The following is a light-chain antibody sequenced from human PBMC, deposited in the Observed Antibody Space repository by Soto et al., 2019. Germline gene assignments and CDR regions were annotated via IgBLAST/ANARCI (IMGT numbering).Light chain of an antibody. CDR2: DAS. V-gene: IGKV3-11*01. CDR1: QSFSNY. CDR3: QQGCET. Sequence: EIVLTQSPATLSLSPGERATLSCRASQSFSNYLAWYQQKPGQAPRLLIYDASNRATGIPARFSGSGSGTDFTLTISSLEPEDFAVYYCQQGCETFGQGTKVEI. J-gene: IGKJ1*01.